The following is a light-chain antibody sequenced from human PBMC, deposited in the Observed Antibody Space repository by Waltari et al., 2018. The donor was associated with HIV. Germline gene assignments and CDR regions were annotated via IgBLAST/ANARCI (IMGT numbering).Light chain of an antibody. J-gene: IGLJ1*01. CDR1: FSDDVGYNY. CDR2: DVS. V-gene: IGLV2-14*03. Sequence: QSALTQPASVSGSPGKSIPISCTGTFSDDVGYNYSSWYQQHPGKAPKLLIYDVSNRPSGVSNRFSGSKSGNTASLTISGLQAEDEADYYCSSYTTSSTYVFGTGTKVTVL. CDR3: SSYTTSSTYV.